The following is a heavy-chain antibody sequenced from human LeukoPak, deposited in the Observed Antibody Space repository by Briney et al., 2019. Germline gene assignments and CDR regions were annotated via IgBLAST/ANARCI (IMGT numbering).Heavy chain of an antibody. Sequence: GASVKVSCKASGYTFTDYYVLWVRQAPGQGLEWMGWINPNSGGTNSAQKFQGRVTLTRDTSISTAYMELSSLRSEDTAVYYCARSGIGFDIWGQGTMVTVSS. V-gene: IGHV1-2*02. D-gene: IGHD3-3*01. CDR2: INPNSGGT. CDR3: ARSGIGFDI. J-gene: IGHJ3*02. CDR1: GYTFTDYY.